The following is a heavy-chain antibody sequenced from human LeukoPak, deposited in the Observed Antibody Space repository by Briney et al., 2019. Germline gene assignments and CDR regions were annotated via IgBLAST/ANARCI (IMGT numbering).Heavy chain of an antibody. V-gene: IGHV1-46*01. CDR2: INPSGGST. D-gene: IGHD5-18*01. CDR3: VDTDFDY. Sequence: GASVKVSCKASGYTFTSYYIHWVRQAPGQGLEWMGIINPSGGSTTYAQKFQGRVAMTRDTSTSRVYMEVSSLRSEDTAVYYCVDTDFDYWGQGTLVTVSS. J-gene: IGHJ4*02. CDR1: GYTFTSYY.